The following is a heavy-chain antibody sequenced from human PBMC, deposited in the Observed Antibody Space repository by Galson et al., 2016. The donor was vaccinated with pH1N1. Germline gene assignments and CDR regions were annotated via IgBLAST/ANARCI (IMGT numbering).Heavy chain of an antibody. J-gene: IGHJ4*02. CDR3: ARAVGGAAAY. V-gene: IGHV3-7*01. CDR1: GFTFSSFW. D-gene: IGHD6-19*01. CDR2: VKEDGSER. Sequence: SLRLSCAASGFTFSSFWMHWVRQAPGKGLEWVANVKEDGSERYYVDSVKGRFTISRDNTKNSLYLQMNSLRVEDTAVYHCARAVGGAAAYWGQGTLVTVTS.